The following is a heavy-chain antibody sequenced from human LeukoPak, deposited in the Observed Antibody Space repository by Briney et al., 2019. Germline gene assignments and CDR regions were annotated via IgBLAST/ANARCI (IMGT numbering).Heavy chain of an antibody. CDR3: ARQNYDFWSGVGHNWFDP. V-gene: IGHV4-39*01. CDR2: IYYSGTT. CDR1: GGSISSSSYY. D-gene: IGHD3-3*01. Sequence: SETLSLTCTVSGGSISSSSYYWGWISQPPGKGLEWIGSIYYSGTTYYNPSLKSRVTISVDTSKNQFSLKLTSVTAADTAVYYCARQNYDFWSGVGHNWFDPWGQGTLVTVSS. J-gene: IGHJ5*02.